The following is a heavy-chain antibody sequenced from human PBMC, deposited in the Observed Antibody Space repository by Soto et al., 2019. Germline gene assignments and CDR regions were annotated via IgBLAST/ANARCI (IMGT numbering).Heavy chain of an antibody. J-gene: IGHJ4*02. CDR3: ARVGSLLSPLDY. Sequence: GGSLRLSCAASGFTFSDHYMDWVRQAPGKGLEWVGRTRNKANSYTTEYAASVKGRFTISRDDSKNSLYLQMNSLKTEDTAVYYCARVGSLLSPLDYWGQGTLVTVSS. CDR2: TRNKANSYTT. D-gene: IGHD2-2*01. CDR1: GFTFSDHY. V-gene: IGHV3-72*01.